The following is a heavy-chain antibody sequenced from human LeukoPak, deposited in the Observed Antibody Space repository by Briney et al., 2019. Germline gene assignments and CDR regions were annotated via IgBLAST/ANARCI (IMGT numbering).Heavy chain of an antibody. D-gene: IGHD5-18*01. V-gene: IGHV4-34*01. CDR1: GGSFSGYY. Sequence: SETLSLTCAVYGGSFSGYYWSWIRQPPGKGLEWIGEINHSGSTNYNPSLKSRVTISVDTSKNQFSLKLSSVTAAVTAVYYCARVSLTDTAMVTDYYGMDVWGQGTTVTVSS. CDR2: INHSGST. J-gene: IGHJ6*02. CDR3: ARVSLTDTAMVTDYYGMDV.